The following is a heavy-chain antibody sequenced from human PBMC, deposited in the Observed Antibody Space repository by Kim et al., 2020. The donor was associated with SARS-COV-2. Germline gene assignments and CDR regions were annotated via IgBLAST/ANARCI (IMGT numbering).Heavy chain of an antibody. CDR1: GFTFSSYA. J-gene: IGHJ4*02. D-gene: IGHD5-12*01. CDR2: ISYDGSNK. V-gene: IGHV3-30*04. CDR3: ARWLPYGQYFDY. Sequence: GGSLRLSCAASGFTFSSYAMHWVRQAPGKGLEWVAVISYDGSNKYYVDSVKGRFTISRDNSKNTLYLQMNSLRAEDTAVYYCARWLPYGQYFDYWGQGTLVTVSS.